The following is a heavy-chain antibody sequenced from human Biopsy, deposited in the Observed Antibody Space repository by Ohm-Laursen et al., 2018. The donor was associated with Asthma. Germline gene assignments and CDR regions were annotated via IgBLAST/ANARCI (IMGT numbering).Heavy chain of an antibody. CDR1: GYSFTSYW. Sequence: ESLRISCKGSGYSFTSYWIGWVRQMPGKGLEWMGIIYPGDSDTRYSPSFQGQVTISVDKSISTAYLQWSSLKASDTAMYYCARVGVCGGDCYSPHDYWYFDLWGRGTLVTVSS. J-gene: IGHJ2*01. CDR3: ARVGVCGGDCYSPHDYWYFDL. D-gene: IGHD2-21*02. V-gene: IGHV5-51*01. CDR2: IYPGDSDT.